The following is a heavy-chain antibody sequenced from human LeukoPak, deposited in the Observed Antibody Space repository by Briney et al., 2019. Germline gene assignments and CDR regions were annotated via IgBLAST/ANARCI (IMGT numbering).Heavy chain of an antibody. Sequence: PPQTLSLTCTVSGGSISSGDYYWSWIRQPPGKGLEWIGYIYYSGSTYYNPSLKSRVTISVDTSKNQFFLKLSSVTAADTAVYYCARLFGPIYGSALADNFDYWGQGTLVTVSS. V-gene: IGHV4-30-4*08. CDR1: GGSISSGDYY. CDR2: IYYSGST. D-gene: IGHD3-10*01. J-gene: IGHJ4*02. CDR3: ARLFGPIYGSALADNFDY.